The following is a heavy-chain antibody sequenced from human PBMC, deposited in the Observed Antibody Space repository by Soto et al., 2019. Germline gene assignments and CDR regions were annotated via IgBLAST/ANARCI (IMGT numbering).Heavy chain of an antibody. Sequence: GSLRLSCAASVFTFSSYGMHWVRQGPGKGLEWVALISYDGSNKYYVDSVKGRFTISRDNSKNTLFLQMNSLRAGDTAVYYCAKDRLRGGFLTTATTNGMDVWGQGTTVTVSS. CDR1: VFTFSSYG. CDR2: ISYDGSNK. V-gene: IGHV3-30*18. CDR3: AKDRLRGGFLTTATTNGMDV. D-gene: IGHD1-26*01. J-gene: IGHJ6*02.